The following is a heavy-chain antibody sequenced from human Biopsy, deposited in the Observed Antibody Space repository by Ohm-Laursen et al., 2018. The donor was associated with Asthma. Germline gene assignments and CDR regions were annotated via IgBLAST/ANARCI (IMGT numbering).Heavy chain of an antibody. CDR3: ARAYGGSFFSGSFDI. CDR2: IYSGGGT. CDR1: GFTVSTNG. Sequence: GSLRLSCAASGFTVSTNGMSWVRQPPGKGLEWVSVIYSGGGTYYADSVQGRVTISRDNSKNTLSLQMNSLRAEDTAVCYCARAYGGSFFSGSFDIWGQGTMVTVSS. D-gene: IGHD4-23*01. J-gene: IGHJ3*02. V-gene: IGHV3-53*01.